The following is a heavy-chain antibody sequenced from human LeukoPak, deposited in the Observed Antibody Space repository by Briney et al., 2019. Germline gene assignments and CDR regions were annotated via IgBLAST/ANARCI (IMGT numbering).Heavy chain of an antibody. CDR1: GGSISSSSYY. D-gene: IGHD3-10*01. J-gene: IGHJ4*02. CDR2: IYNSGST. CDR3: ARDRGLAN. Sequence: SETLSLTCTVSGGSISSSSYYWSWIRQPPGKGLEWIGYIYNSGSTNYNPSLKSRVTISVDTSKNQFSLKLTSVTAADTAVYYCARDRGLANWAQGTLVTVPS. V-gene: IGHV4-61*01.